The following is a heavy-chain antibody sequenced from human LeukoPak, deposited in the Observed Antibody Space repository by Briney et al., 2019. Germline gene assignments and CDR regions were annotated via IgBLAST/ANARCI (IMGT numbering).Heavy chain of an antibody. J-gene: IGHJ4*02. V-gene: IGHV3-23*01. CDR2: ISGSGGST. CDR3: AKDPDIGYCSGGSCYDFFDY. D-gene: IGHD2-15*01. CDR1: GFTFGSYA. Sequence: GGSLRLSCAASGFTFGSYAMRWVRQAPGKGLEWVSAISGSGGSTYYADSVKGRFTISRDNSKNTLYLQMNSLRAEDTAVYYCAKDPDIGYCSGGSCYDFFDYWGQGTLVTVSS.